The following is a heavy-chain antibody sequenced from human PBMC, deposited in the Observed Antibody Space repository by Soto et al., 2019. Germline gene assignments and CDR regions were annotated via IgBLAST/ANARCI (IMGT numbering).Heavy chain of an antibody. Sequence: QLQLQESGPGLVKPSETLSLTCTVSGGSISSNSYYWAWIRQSPGKGLEWVGTMNYRGSIYYNPSLESRVTISADTSNNQFALKLSSVTAADTAKYYCARQGQWLILGYFQDWGLGTLVTVSS. V-gene: IGHV4-39*01. CDR3: ARQGQWLILGYFQD. CDR1: GGSISSNSYY. D-gene: IGHD6-19*01. CDR2: MNYRGSI. J-gene: IGHJ1*01.